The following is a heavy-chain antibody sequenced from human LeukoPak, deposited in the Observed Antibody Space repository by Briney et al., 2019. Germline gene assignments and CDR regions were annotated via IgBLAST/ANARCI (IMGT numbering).Heavy chain of an antibody. CDR2: IKQDGSEK. CDR3: ARTPWELIRHYYYYMDV. D-gene: IGHD1-26*01. V-gene: IGHV3-7*01. CDR1: GFTFSNYW. J-gene: IGHJ6*03. Sequence: PGGSLRLSCAAAGFTFSNYWMSWVRQAPGKGLEWVANIKQDGSEKNYVDSVRGRFTISRDNAKNSLYLQMNSLRAEDTAVYYCARTPWELIRHYYYYMDVWGKGTTVTVSS.